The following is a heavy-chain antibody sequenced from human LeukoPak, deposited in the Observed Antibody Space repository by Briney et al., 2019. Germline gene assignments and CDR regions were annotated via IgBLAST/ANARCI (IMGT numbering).Heavy chain of an antibody. D-gene: IGHD3-10*01. CDR3: AKVDATYGSGSYYPWVY. CDR2: ISSTSSYI. V-gene: IGHV3-21*04. CDR1: GFTSWSYT. Sequence: PGGSLRLSCAASGFTSWSYTMNWVRQAPGKGLEWVSSISSTSSYIYYADSVKGRFTISRDNSKNTLYLQMNTLRAEDTAVYYCAKVDATYGSGSYYPWVYWGQGTLVTVSS. J-gene: IGHJ4*02.